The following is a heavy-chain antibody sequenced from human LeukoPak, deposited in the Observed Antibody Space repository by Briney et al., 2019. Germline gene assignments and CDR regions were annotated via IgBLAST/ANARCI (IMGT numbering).Heavy chain of an antibody. CDR3: AKSYYYGSGSYLDY. J-gene: IGHJ4*02. CDR1: GFTFSSYA. D-gene: IGHD3-10*01. Sequence: GGSLRLSCAASGFTFSSYALTWVRQAPGKGLEWVSVISGSGGSTYNADSVKGRFTISRDNSKNTPYLQMNSLRAEDTAVYYCAKSYYYGSGSYLDYWGQGTLVTVSS. CDR2: ISGSGGST. V-gene: IGHV3-23*01.